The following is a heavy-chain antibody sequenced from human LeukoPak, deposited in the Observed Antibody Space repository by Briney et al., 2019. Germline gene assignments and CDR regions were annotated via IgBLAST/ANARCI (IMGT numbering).Heavy chain of an antibody. CDR3: ARGSSRNLDY. D-gene: IGHD6-19*01. V-gene: IGHV3-74*01. J-gene: IGHJ4*02. Sequence: PGGSLGLSCAASGFSFSSYWMHWVRQAPGKGLVWVSRINSDESTTTYADSVKGRFTISRDNAKNTLYLQMNSLRAEDTAVYYCARGSSRNLDYWGQGTLVTVSS. CDR1: GFSFSSYW. CDR2: INSDESTT.